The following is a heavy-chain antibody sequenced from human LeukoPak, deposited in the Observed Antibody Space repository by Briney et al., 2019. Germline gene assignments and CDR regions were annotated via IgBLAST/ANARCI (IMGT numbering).Heavy chain of an antibody. CDR3: ARDEREGSGWYNPAEYFQH. D-gene: IGHD6-19*01. Sequence: ASVKVSCKASGYTFTSYGISWVRQAPGQGLEWMGWIGAYNGNTNYAQKLQGRVTMTTDTSTSTAYMELRSLRSDDTAVYYCARDEREGSGWYNPAEYFQHWGQGTLVTVSS. J-gene: IGHJ1*01. V-gene: IGHV1-18*04. CDR1: GYTFTSYG. CDR2: IGAYNGNT.